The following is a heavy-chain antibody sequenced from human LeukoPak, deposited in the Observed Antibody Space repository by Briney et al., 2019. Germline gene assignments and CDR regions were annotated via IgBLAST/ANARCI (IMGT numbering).Heavy chain of an antibody. CDR1: GGSITSRSYY. J-gene: IGHJ4*02. CDR2: IYYSGST. Sequence: PAETLSLTCTVAGGSITSRSYYWGWIRPPPGKGLELFGSIYYSGSTYYNPSLKSRVTISVDTSKNQFSLKLSSVTAADTAVYYCARLMRSSGWYYFDYWGQGTLVTVSS. D-gene: IGHD6-19*01. CDR3: ARLMRSSGWYYFDY. V-gene: IGHV4-39*01.